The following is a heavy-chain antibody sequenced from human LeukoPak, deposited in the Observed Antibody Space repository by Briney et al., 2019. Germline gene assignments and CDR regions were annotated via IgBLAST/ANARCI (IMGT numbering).Heavy chain of an antibody. D-gene: IGHD3-10*01. V-gene: IGHV3-30*02. J-gene: IGHJ4*02. CDR1: GFTFSSYG. CDR3: AKDGDYYGSGSYYNGLDY. CDR2: IRYDGSNK. Sequence: GGSLRLSCAASGFTFSSYGIHWVRQAPGKGLEWVAFIRYDGSNKYYADSVKGRFTISRDNSKNTLDLQMNSLRAEDTAVYYCAKDGDYYGSGSYYNGLDYWGQGTLVTVSS.